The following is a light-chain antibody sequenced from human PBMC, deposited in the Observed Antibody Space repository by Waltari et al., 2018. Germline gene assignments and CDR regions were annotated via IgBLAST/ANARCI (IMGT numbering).Light chain of an antibody. CDR2: DTS. CDR3: QQTSSWPLT. CDR1: QSVSIN. J-gene: IGKJ4*01. V-gene: IGKV3-11*01. Sequence: EIVFTQSPATLSLSPGQRPTLSCRASQSVSINLGWYQQKLGQPPRLLIYDTSNRATGIPDRFSASGFGTDFTLTISSLEPEDFAVYFCQQTSSWPLTFGGGTKVEIK.